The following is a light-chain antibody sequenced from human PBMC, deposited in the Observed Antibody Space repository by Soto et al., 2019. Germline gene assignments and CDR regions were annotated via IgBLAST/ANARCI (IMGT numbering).Light chain of an antibody. CDR1: QSVSSD. CDR3: QQYKLWYT. CDR2: DAS. V-gene: IGKV3-15*01. J-gene: IGKJ2*01. Sequence: EIVMTQSPATLSVSPGERATLSCRASQSVSSDLAWYQQKPGQAPRLLIYDASTRAAGTPARFSGSGSGTEITLNISSLKSEGFEVDYCQQYKLWYTFAQVTNLEIK.